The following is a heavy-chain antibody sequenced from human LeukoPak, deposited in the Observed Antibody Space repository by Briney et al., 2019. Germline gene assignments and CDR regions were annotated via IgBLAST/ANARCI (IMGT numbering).Heavy chain of an antibody. Sequence: SETLSLTCTVSGGSISSYYWSWIRQPAGKGLEWIGRIYTSGSTNYNPCLKSRVTMSVDTSKNQFSLKLSSVTAADTAVYYCARDWDYYDSSGYTYAFDIWGQGTMVTVSS. J-gene: IGHJ3*02. CDR2: IYTSGST. V-gene: IGHV4-4*07. CDR1: GGSISSYY. CDR3: ARDWDYYDSSGYTYAFDI. D-gene: IGHD3-22*01.